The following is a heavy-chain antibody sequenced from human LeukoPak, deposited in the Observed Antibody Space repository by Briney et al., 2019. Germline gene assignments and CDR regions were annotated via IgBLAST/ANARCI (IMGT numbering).Heavy chain of an antibody. CDR3: AREMGHDLAEFDS. CDR1: GGSISSSRYY. Sequence: SETLSLTCTVSGGSISSSRYYGGWIRQPPGKGLEWIGSKYYSGSTYYNPSLKSRVTISIDTSKNQFSLKLQSVTAADTSFYYCAREMGHDLAEFDSWGQGTLVTVSS. CDR2: KYYSGST. V-gene: IGHV4-39*07. J-gene: IGHJ4*02. D-gene: IGHD3-3*01.